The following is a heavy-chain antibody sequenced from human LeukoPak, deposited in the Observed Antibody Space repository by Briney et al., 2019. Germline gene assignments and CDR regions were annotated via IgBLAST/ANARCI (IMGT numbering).Heavy chain of an antibody. CDR3: ARDRSISGVVTIDF. CDR1: GFSFSNSW. D-gene: IGHD3-3*01. Sequence: GGSLRLSCAAYGFSFSNSWLTWVRQSAGKGLDWVANIKQDGSETYYVDSVMGRFTISRLNAKNSVYLQMNSLRAEDTAVYYCARDRSISGVVTIDFWGQGTLVTVSS. V-gene: IGHV3-7*01. CDR2: IKQDGSET. J-gene: IGHJ4*02.